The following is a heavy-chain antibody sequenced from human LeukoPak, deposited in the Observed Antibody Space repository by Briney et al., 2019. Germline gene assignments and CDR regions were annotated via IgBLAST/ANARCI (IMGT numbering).Heavy chain of an antibody. Sequence: SQTLSLTCTVSGGSISSGGYYWSWGRQHPGKGREWIGYIYYSGSTYYNPSLKSRVTISVYTSKNQFSLKLSSVTAADTAVYYCARGMGYYDILTGYSEEDAFDIWGQGTMVTVSS. CDR1: GGSISSGGYY. V-gene: IGHV4-31*03. CDR2: IYYSGST. D-gene: IGHD3-9*01. J-gene: IGHJ3*02. CDR3: ARGMGYYDILTGYSEEDAFDI.